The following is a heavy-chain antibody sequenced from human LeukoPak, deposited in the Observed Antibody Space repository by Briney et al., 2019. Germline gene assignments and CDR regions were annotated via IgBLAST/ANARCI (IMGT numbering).Heavy chain of an antibody. D-gene: IGHD6-13*01. J-gene: IGHJ4*02. CDR2: IYYSVRT. CDR3: ARLPGYSSSWYYFDY. Sequence: SETLSLTCSVSGASISSHYWSWIRQPPGKGLEWIGYIYYSVRTNYNPSLKSRVTISVDMPNNQFSLKMSSVTAADTAVYYCARLPGYSSSWYYFDYWGQGTLVTVSS. CDR1: GASISSHY. V-gene: IGHV4-59*11.